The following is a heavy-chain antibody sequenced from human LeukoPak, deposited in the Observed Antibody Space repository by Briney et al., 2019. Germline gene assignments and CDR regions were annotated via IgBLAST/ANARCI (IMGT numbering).Heavy chain of an antibody. CDR3: TTERGALAN. CDR2: IQSKTDGGTT. V-gene: IGHV3-15*01. Sequence: GGSLRLSCGASQFTFSNAWMSWVRQAPGKGLEWVGRIQSKTDGGTTDYAAPVKGRFTISRDDSKTTLYLQMNSLKTEDTAMYYCTTERGALANWGQGTLVTVSS. CDR1: QFTFSNAW. J-gene: IGHJ4*02.